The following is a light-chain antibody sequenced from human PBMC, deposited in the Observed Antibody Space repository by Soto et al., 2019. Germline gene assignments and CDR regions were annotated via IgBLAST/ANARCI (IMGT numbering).Light chain of an antibody. Sequence: AIQMTQSPSSLSASVGDRVTITCRASQGIKNDLGWYQQKPGKAPNLLIYAASSLQSGVPSRFSGSGSGTDFTLTITSXQPEDSATYYCLQDHKSPLTFGQGTKVDIK. CDR1: QGIKND. CDR3: LQDHKSPLT. J-gene: IGKJ1*01. CDR2: AAS. V-gene: IGKV1-6*01.